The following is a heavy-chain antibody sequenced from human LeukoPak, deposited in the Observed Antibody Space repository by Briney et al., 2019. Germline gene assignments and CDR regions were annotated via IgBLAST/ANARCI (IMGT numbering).Heavy chain of an antibody. CDR3: ARARTEYSSSSVDY. J-gene: IGHJ4*02. V-gene: IGHV1-69*06. Sequence: SVKLSCTASGGTFSSYAISWVRQAPGQGLEWVGGISPIFGTANYAQKLQGRVTITADKSTTTAYMALSSLRSQKTPVYYCARARTEYSSSSVDYWGQGTLVTVSS. CDR1: GGTFSSYA. D-gene: IGHD6-6*01. CDR2: ISPIFGTA.